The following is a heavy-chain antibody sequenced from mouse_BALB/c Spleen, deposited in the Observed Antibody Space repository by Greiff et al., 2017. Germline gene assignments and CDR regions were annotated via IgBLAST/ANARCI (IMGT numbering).Heavy chain of an antibody. Sequence: LQQPGSELVRPGASVKLSCKASGYTFTSYWMPWVKQRHGQGLEWIGNIYPGSGSTNYDEKFKSKGTLTVDTSSSTAYMHLSSLTSEDSAVYYCTRSTTVAYFDYWGQGTTLTVSS. V-gene: IGHV1S22*01. D-gene: IGHD1-1*01. J-gene: IGHJ2*01. CDR1: GYTFTSYW. CDR2: IYPGSGST. CDR3: TRSTTVAYFDY.